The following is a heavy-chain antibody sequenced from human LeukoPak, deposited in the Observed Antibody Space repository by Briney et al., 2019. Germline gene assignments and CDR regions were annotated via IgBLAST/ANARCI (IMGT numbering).Heavy chain of an antibody. CDR3: ARHISLRLVYVVYDY. Sequence: GESLKISCKGSGYSFTSYWIGWVRQMPGKGLEWMGIIYPGDSDTRYSPSFQGQVTISADKSISTAYLQWSSLKASDTAMYYCARHISLRLVYVVYDYWGQGSLVTVSS. CDR2: IYPGDSDT. V-gene: IGHV5-51*01. D-gene: IGHD2-8*01. J-gene: IGHJ4*02. CDR1: GYSFTSYW.